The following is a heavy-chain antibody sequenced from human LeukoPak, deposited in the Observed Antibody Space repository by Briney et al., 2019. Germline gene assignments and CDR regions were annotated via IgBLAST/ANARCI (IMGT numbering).Heavy chain of an antibody. Sequence: SETLSLTCTVSGGSVNSGSYYWNWIRQPPGKGLEWIGYIYYSGSTNYNPSLKSRVTISVDTSKNQFSLKLSSVTAADTAVYYCARGSSGWYVWDWGQGTLVTVSS. J-gene: IGHJ4*02. CDR1: GGSVNSGSYY. D-gene: IGHD6-19*01. CDR3: ARGSSGWYVWD. CDR2: IYYSGST. V-gene: IGHV4-61*01.